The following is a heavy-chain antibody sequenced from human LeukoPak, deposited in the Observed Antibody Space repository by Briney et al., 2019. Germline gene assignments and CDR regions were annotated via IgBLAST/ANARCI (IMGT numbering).Heavy chain of an antibody. V-gene: IGHV3-7*01. J-gene: IGHJ6*03. Sequence: PGGSLRLSCAASGFNFSNYWMSWVRQAPGKGLEWVANINQEGSEKYYVDSVKGRFTISRDNAKNSLYLQMNSLRAEDTAVYYCARHSSVWHWGEADFYYYMDVWGKGTTVTVSS. CDR2: INQEGSEK. CDR1: GFNFSNYW. D-gene: IGHD6-19*01. CDR3: ARHSSVWHWGEADFYYYMDV.